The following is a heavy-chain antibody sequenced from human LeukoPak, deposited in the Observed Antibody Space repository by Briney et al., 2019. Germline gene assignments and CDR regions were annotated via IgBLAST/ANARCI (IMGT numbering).Heavy chain of an antibody. V-gene: IGHV3-21*01. D-gene: IGHD2-2*01. CDR2: ISSSSSYI. CDR1: GFTFGSYS. CDR3: ARDGSTSYYYYYYMDV. Sequence: GGSLRLSCAASGFTFGSYSMNWVRQAPGKGLEWVSSISSSSSYIYYADSVKGRFTISRDNAKNSLYLQMNSLRAEDTAVYYCARDGSTSYYYYYYMDVWGKGTTVTVSS. J-gene: IGHJ6*03.